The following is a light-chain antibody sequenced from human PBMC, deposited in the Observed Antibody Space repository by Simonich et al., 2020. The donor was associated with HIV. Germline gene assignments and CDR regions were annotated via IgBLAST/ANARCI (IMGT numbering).Light chain of an antibody. CDR1: SSDFGGYNS. V-gene: IGLV2-14*01. J-gene: IGLJ2*01. Sequence: QSALTQPASVSGSPGQSITISCTETSSDFGGYNSVSWSQQHPGKAPKLMIYNVSNRPSGVSNRFSGSKSGNTASLTISGLQAEDEADYHCSSYTSSSTVVFGGGTKVTVL. CDR3: SSYTSSSTVV. CDR2: NVS.